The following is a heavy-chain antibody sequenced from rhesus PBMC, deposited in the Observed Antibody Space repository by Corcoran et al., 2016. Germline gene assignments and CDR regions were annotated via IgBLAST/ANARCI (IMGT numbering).Heavy chain of an antibody. CDR2: IYGRGRST. D-gene: IGHD1-20*01. CDR1: GGSISSSY. V-gene: IGHV4-169*01. CDR3: GRRNSRDYGLDS. J-gene: IGHJ6*01. Sequence: QLQLQESGPGLVKPSETLSVTCAVSGGSISSSYWSWIRQAPGKGLEWIGYIYGRGRSTKYNPTLKSRVTRSVDTSKNQCSLKLSSGTAADTAVYYCGRRNSRDYGLDSWGQGFVVTVSS.